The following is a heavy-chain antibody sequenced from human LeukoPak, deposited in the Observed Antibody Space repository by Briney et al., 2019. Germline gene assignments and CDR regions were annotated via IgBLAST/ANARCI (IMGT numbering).Heavy chain of an antibody. Sequence: PSETLSLTCAVYGGSFSGYYWSWIRQPPGKGLEWIGEINHSGSTNYNPSLKSRVTISIDTSKNQFSLKLTSVTAADTAVYYCARHSTGYCSGGPCPYYFDSWGQGALVTVS. CDR2: INHSGST. CDR1: GGSFSGYY. V-gene: IGHV4-34*01. CDR3: ARHSTGYCSGGPCPYYFDS. D-gene: IGHD2-15*01. J-gene: IGHJ4*02.